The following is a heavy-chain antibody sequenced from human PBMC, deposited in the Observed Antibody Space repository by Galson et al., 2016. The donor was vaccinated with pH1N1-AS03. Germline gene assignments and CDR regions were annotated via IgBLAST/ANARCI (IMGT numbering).Heavy chain of an antibody. CDR2: ISSDGSAT. CDR3: AKDPRGYGTGSSNPL. V-gene: IGHV3-74*01. CDR1: GFTFSSHW. D-gene: IGHD6-6*01. Sequence: SLRLFCAASGFTFSSHWMHWVRQGPGKGLEWVSRISSDGSATRYADSVQGRFTISRDNGKKTLYLQMNSLTGDDTAVYYCAKDPRGYGTGSSNPLWGQGTLVTVSS. J-gene: IGHJ4*02.